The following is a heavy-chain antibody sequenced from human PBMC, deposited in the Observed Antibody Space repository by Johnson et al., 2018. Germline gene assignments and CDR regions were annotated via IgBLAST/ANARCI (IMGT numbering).Heavy chain of an antibody. J-gene: IGHJ6*03. Sequence: VQLVQSGGGLVKPGGSLGLSCAASGFTFSNAWMNWVRQAPGKGLEWVGRIKSKTDGGTTDYAAPVKGRFTISRDDSKNTLFLQMNSLKTEDTAVYYCAKGYCSGGSCLYYYYYMDVWGKGTTVTVPS. V-gene: IGHV3-15*07. CDR3: AKGYCSGGSCLYYYYYMDV. CDR2: IKSKTDGGTT. D-gene: IGHD2-15*01. CDR1: GFTFSNAW.